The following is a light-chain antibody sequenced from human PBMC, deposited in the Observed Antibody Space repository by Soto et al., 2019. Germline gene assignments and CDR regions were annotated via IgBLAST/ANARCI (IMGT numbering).Light chain of an antibody. CDR2: DAS. Sequence: EIVMPQSPGTLSLSPGERATLSCRASQSVSSYLAWYQQKPGQAPRLLISDASDRATGIPDRFSGSGSGTDFTLTISRLVPEDFAVYYCQQYGDSPVTFGQGTKVEIK. CDR3: QQYGDSPVT. CDR1: QSVSSY. J-gene: IGKJ1*01. V-gene: IGKV3-20*01.